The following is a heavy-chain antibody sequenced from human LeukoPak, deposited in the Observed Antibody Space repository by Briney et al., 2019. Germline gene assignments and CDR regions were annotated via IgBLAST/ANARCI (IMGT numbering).Heavy chain of an antibody. CDR1: GDSVSSNSAA. CDR3: ARDPLYKIWNWFDP. J-gene: IGHJ5*02. CDR2: TYYRSKWYN. D-gene: IGHD1-14*01. Sequence: SQTLSLTCVISGDSVSSNSAAWNWIRQSPSRGLEWLGRTYYRSKWYNDYAVSVKSRITINPDTCKNQFSLQLTSVPPEDTAVYYCARDPLYKIWNWFDPWGQGTLVTVSS. V-gene: IGHV6-1*01.